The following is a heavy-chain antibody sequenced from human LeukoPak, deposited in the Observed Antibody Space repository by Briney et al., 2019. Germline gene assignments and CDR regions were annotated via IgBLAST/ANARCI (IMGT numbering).Heavy chain of an antibody. D-gene: IGHD2-2*01. J-gene: IGHJ4*02. CDR3: AVFCTSTICFEAEVY. V-gene: IGHV4-4*02. CDR2: IYHSGST. Sequence: SGTLSLTCAVSGGSINSTNWWSWVRQSTGKGLEWIGEIYHSGSTNYNPSLKSRVTISVDKSKNQFSLKLSSVTAADTAVYYCAVFCTSTICFEAEVYWGQGTLVTVSS. CDR1: GGSINSTNW.